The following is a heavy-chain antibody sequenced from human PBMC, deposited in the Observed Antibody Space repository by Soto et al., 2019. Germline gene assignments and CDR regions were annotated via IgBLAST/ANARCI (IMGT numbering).Heavy chain of an antibody. Sequence: GGSLRLSCAASGFTFSSYAMSWVRQAPGKGLEWVSAISGSGGSTYYADSVEGRFTISRDNSKNTLYLQMNSLRAEDTAVYYFASSIYYDFSSYYPGTDAFDIWGQGTMVTVSS. CDR2: ISGSGGST. CDR3: ASSIYYDFSSYYPGTDAFDI. V-gene: IGHV3-23*01. CDR1: GFTFSSYA. D-gene: IGHD3-3*01. J-gene: IGHJ3*02.